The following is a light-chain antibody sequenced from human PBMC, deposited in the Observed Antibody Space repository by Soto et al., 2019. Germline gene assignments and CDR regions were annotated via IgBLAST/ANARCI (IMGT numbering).Light chain of an antibody. J-gene: IGKJ3*01. CDR1: QSVSSSY. CDR2: GAS. CDR3: QQFCSSPLFT. V-gene: IGKV3-20*01. Sequence: EIVLTPSPGTLSLCPGERATLSCRASQSVSSSYFAWYQQKPGQAPRLRIYGASSRATGIQDRLSGSGSGTAFTLTISRLEPEDFAVYYCQQFCSSPLFTFGPGTKVDVK.